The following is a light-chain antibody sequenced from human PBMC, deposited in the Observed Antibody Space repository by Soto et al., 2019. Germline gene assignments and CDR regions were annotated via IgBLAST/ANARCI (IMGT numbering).Light chain of an antibody. CDR1: NSDIGGYNY. J-gene: IGLJ3*02. CDR2: DVS. Sequence: QSALTQPRSVSGSPGQSVTISCTGTNSDIGGYNYVSWYQQHPGKAPKVMIYDVSRRPSGVPDRFSGSKSGNTASLTISGLQADDEADYYCCSYAGTYNLWVFGGGTKLTVL. V-gene: IGLV2-11*01. CDR3: CSYAGTYNLWV.